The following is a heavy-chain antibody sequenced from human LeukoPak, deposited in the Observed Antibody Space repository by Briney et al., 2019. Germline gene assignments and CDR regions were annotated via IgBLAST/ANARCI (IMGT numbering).Heavy chain of an antibody. CDR3: AELGITMIGGV. D-gene: IGHD3-10*02. CDR2: ISWNSGSI. CDR1: EFTFSSYA. V-gene: IGHV3-23*01. J-gene: IGHJ6*04. Sequence: GGSLRLSCAASEFTFSSYAMTWVRQAPGKGLEWVSGISWNSGSIGYADSVKGRFTISRDNAKNSLYLQMNSLRAEDTAVYYCAELGITMIGGVWGKGTTVTISS.